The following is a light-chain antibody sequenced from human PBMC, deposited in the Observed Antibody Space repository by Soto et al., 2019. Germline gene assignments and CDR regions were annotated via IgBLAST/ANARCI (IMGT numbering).Light chain of an antibody. CDR3: SSYSTRVFYV. CDR2: GVT. Sequence: QSALTQPASVSGSPGQSITISCTGTSSDIGFYNYVSWYQQYAGQAPKLLIYGVTNRPSGISYRFSGSKSGSTASLTIFGLRDEDEADYYCSSYSTRVFYVFGTGTKVTVL. CDR1: SSDIGFYNY. J-gene: IGLJ1*01. V-gene: IGLV2-14*01.